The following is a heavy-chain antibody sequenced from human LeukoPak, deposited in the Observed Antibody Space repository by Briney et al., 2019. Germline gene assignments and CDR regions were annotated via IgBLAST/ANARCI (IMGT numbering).Heavy chain of an antibody. D-gene: IGHD3-10*01. CDR3: AKKQGAMVRGVIFPFDC. CDR1: GFTFSSYA. Sequence: GGSLRLSCAASGFTFSSYAMRWVRQTPRKGLEWASTISGSGDTTHYADSVQGRFTISRDNSKNTLYLQMNSLRAEDTAVYYCAKKQGAMVRGVIFPFDCWGQGTLVTVSS. J-gene: IGHJ4*02. V-gene: IGHV3-23*01. CDR2: ISGSGDTT.